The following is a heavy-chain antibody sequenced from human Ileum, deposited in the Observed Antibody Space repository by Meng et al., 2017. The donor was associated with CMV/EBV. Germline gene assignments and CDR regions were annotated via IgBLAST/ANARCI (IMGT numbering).Heavy chain of an antibody. D-gene: IGHD5-18*01. CDR2: IIPIFGTA. V-gene: IGHV1-69*05. J-gene: IGHJ6*02. CDR3: ASGSYGSPGYYYYYGMDV. CDR1: GGTFSSYA. Sequence: CKASGGTFSSYAISWVRQAPGQGLEWMGGIIPIFGTANYAQKFQGRVTITTDESTSTAYMELSSLRSEDTAVYYCASGSYGSPGYYYYYGMDVWGQGTTVTVSS.